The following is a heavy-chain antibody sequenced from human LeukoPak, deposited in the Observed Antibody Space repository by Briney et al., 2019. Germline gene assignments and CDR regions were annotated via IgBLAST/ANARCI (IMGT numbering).Heavy chain of an antibody. Sequence: GGSLRLSCAASGFTVITNDMTWVRQAPGTGLEWVSVLYSDGNTKYTDYVQGRFTISTANTNNTLYLEMNSLSPDDTAVYYCARGVEPLAANTLAYWGQGTLVSVPS. CDR2: LYSDGNT. CDR1: GFTVITND. CDR3: ARGVEPLAANTLAY. J-gene: IGHJ4*02. D-gene: IGHD1-14*01. V-gene: IGHV3-53*01.